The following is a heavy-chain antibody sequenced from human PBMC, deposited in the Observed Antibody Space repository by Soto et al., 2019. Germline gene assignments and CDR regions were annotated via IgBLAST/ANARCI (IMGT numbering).Heavy chain of an antibody. D-gene: IGHD3-3*01. Sequence: GSLRLSCAASGFTVSSNYMSWVRQAPGKGLEWVSVIYSGGSTYYADSVKGRFTISRDNSKNTLYLQMNSLRAEDTAVYYCARATIFGVVIINYYYYMDVWGKGTTVTVSS. J-gene: IGHJ6*03. CDR2: IYSGGST. V-gene: IGHV3-66*01. CDR3: ARATIFGVVIINYYYYMDV. CDR1: GFTVSSNY.